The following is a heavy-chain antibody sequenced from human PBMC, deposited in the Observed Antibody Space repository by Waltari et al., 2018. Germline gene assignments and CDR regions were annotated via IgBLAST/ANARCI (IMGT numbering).Heavy chain of an antibody. CDR1: GFNFSSYA. V-gene: IGHV3-23*01. D-gene: IGHD2-15*01. CDR2: IGYSGAST. CDR3: ARDWYDY. Sequence: EVQLLESGGSLAQPGGSLRLSCAASGFNFSSYAMSWVRQAQGMGLEWVSTIGYSGASTFYADSVKGRFTISRDNSKNTLFLQMNSLRAEDTAVYNCARDWYDYWGQGTLVTVSS. J-gene: IGHJ4*02.